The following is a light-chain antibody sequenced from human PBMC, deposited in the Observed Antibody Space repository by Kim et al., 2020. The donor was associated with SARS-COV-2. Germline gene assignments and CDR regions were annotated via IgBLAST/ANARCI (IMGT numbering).Light chain of an antibody. CDR1: QSISSY. CDR3: QQCYNTAYT. CDR2: AAS. V-gene: IGKV1-39*01. Sequence: DIQMTQSPSSLSASVGDRVTITCRASQSISSYLNWYQQKPGKAPKLLICAASSLQSGVPSRFSGSGSGTDFTLTISSLQPEDFATYYCQQCYNTAYTFGRGTELEI. J-gene: IGKJ2*01.